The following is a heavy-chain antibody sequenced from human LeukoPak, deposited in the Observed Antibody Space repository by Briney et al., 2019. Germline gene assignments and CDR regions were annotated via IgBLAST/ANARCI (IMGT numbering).Heavy chain of an antibody. D-gene: IGHD3-3*01. CDR3: ARDRWGIRFLEWLPTYYMDV. V-gene: IGHV1-18*01. CDR2: ISAYNGNT. J-gene: IGHJ6*03. CDR1: GYTFTSYG. Sequence: ASVKVSCKASGYTFTSYGISWVRQAPGQGLEWMGWISAYNGNTNYAQKLQGRVTMTTDTSTSTAYMELRSLRSDDTAVYYCARDRWGIRFLEWLPTYYMDVWGKGTTVTVSS.